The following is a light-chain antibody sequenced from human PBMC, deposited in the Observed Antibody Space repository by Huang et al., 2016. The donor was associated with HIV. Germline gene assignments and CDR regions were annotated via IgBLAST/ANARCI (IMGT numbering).Light chain of an antibody. CDR1: LSVSTN. CDR2: GAS. CDR3: QQYDNWPLT. V-gene: IGKV3-15*01. J-gene: IGKJ4*01. Sequence: ERVMTQSPATVSLSPGERATLACRASLSVSTNLAWYQQRPGQAPRLLIYGASTRATGIPARFSGGGSGAEFTLTISSLQSEDFAVYYRQQYDNWPLTFGGGTKVQIK.